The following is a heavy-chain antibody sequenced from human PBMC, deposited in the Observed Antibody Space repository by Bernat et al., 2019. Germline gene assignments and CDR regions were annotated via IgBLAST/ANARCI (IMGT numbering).Heavy chain of an antibody. Sequence: EVQLVESGGGLVQPGRSLRLSCAASGFTFDDYAMHWVRQAPGKGLEWVSGISWNSGSIGYADSVKGRFTISRDNTNNSLYLQMNSLRAEDTALYYCAKDSSSSWYRDFDYWGQGTLVTVSS. D-gene: IGHD6-13*01. V-gene: IGHV3-9*01. CDR1: GFTFDDYA. CDR3: AKDSSSSWYRDFDY. J-gene: IGHJ4*02. CDR2: ISWNSGSI.